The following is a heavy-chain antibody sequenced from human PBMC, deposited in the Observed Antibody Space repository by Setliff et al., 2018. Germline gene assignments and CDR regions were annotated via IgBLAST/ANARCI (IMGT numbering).Heavy chain of an antibody. J-gene: IGHJ6*02. CDR1: GGSISPYF. V-gene: IGHV4-59*01. CDR2: IYHNGNT. Sequence: SETLSLTCTVAGGSISPYFWSWLRQSPGKGLEWIGYIYHNGNTNFNPSLKTRVTMSVDTSKNQFALNLRSVTAADSAVYYCARDRTAYSYGLDVWGQGTTVTVFS. CDR3: ARDRTAYSYGLDV. D-gene: IGHD5-18*01.